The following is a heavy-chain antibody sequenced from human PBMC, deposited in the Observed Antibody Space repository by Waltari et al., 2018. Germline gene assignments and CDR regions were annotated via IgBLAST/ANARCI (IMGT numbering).Heavy chain of an antibody. CDR2: IKSKTDGGTT. Sequence: EVQLVESGGGLVKPGGSLRLSCAASGFTFSNAWMSWVRQAPGKGLEWVGRIKSKTDGGTTDYAAPVKGRFTISRDDSKNTLYLQMNSLKTEDTAVYYCTPYVEMATITILGYWGQGTLVTVSS. CDR1: GFTFSNAW. D-gene: IGHD5-12*01. V-gene: IGHV3-15*01. CDR3: TPYVEMATITILGY. J-gene: IGHJ4*02.